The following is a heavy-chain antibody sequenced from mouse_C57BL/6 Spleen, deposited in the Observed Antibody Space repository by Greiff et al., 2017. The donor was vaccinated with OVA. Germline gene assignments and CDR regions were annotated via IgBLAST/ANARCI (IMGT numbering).Heavy chain of an antibody. J-gene: IGHJ2*01. Sequence: QVQLQQSGAELVMPGASVKLSCKASGYTFTSYLMHWVKQRPGQGLEWIGEIDPSDSYTNYNQKFKGKSTLTVDKSSSTAYMQLSSLTSEDSAVYYCARSEDGYLYFDYWGQGTTLTVSS. CDR3: ARSEDGYLYFDY. CDR1: GYTFTSYL. CDR2: IDPSDSYT. D-gene: IGHD2-3*01. V-gene: IGHV1-69*01.